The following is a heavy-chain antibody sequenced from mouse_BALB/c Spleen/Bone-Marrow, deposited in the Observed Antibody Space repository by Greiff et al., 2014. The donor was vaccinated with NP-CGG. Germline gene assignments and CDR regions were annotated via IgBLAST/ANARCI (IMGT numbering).Heavy chain of an antibody. CDR2: IWAGGGT. CDR3: ARDLEYGYYYLPDY. V-gene: IGHV2-9*02. Sequence: VKLQESGPGLVSPSQSLSITCPVSGFSLTTYGVHWVRQTPGKGLEWLGVIWAGGGTNYNSALMTRLSISKDNSKSQVFLKMNSLQIDDRAMYYCARDLEYGYYYLPDYWGQGTSTPVSS. D-gene: IGHD2-10*02. J-gene: IGHJ4*01. CDR1: GFSLTTYG.